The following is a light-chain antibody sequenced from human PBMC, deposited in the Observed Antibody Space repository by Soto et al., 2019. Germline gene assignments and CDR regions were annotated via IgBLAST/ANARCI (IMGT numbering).Light chain of an antibody. CDR1: SSDVGGYNY. CDR2: DVN. J-gene: IGLJ1*01. Sequence: QSALTQPASVSGSPGQSITISCTGNSSDVGGYNYVSWYQQHPGKAPKLMIYDVNNRPSGVSNRFSGSKSGNTASLTISGLQAEDEADYYCSSYTSSNTLVFGTGTQLTVL. V-gene: IGLV2-14*01. CDR3: SSYTSSNTLV.